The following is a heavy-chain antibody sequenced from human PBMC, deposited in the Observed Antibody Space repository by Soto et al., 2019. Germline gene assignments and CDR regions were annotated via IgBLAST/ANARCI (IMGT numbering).Heavy chain of an antibody. Sequence: GGSLRLSCAASGFTFSSYWMSWVRQAPGKGLEWVANIKQDGSEKYYVDSVKGRFTISRDNAKNSLYLQMNSLRAEDTAVYYCARVDIVVVPAEVHDAFDIWGQGTMVTVSS. D-gene: IGHD2-2*03. CDR1: GFTFSSYW. CDR2: IKQDGSEK. CDR3: ARVDIVVVPAEVHDAFDI. J-gene: IGHJ3*02. V-gene: IGHV3-7*01.